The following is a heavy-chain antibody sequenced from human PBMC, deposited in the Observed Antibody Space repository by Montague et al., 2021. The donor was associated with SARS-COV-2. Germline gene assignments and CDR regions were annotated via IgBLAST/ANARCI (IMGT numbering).Heavy chain of an antibody. J-gene: IGHJ6*02. CDR3: ARGRLRFLLTVAYYYGMDV. D-gene: IGHD3-3*01. V-gene: IGHV4-59*01. CDR2: IYYRGNT. Sequence: SETLSLTCTVSGGSINNFFWSWIRQPPGKGLEWIGYIYYRGNTNXNPSLASRVTMSVDKSRNQFSLKLTSVTAADTAVYYCARGRLRFLLTVAYYYGMDVWGQGTTVTVSS. CDR1: GGSINNFF.